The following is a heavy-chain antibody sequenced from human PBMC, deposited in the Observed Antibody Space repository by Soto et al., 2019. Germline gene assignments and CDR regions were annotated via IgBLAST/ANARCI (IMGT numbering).Heavy chain of an antibody. J-gene: IGHJ4*02. V-gene: IGHV4-31*03. D-gene: IGHD3-16*01. CDR1: GGSISSGAYY. CDR3: AREGGDGLDY. Sequence: SETLSLTCTVSGGSISSGAYYWSWIRKHPGKGLEWIGYIYYDGSTYYNPSLKSRATISVDTSKNQFSLRLTSVTAAETAVYFCAREGGDGLDYWGQGTLVTVS. CDR2: IYYDGST.